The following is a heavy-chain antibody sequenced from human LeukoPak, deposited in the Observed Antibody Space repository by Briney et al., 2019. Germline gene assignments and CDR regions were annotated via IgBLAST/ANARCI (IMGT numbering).Heavy chain of an antibody. CDR3: VSFYETY. CDR1: GNYW. CDR2: INSDGSWT. Sequence: GGSLRLSCAASGNYWMHWVRQAPGKGLVWVSHINSDGSWTSYADTVKGRFTISKDNAKNTVYLQMNSLRAEDTAVYYCVSFYETYWGRGTLVTVSS. D-gene: IGHD2/OR15-2a*01. J-gene: IGHJ4*02. V-gene: IGHV3-74*01.